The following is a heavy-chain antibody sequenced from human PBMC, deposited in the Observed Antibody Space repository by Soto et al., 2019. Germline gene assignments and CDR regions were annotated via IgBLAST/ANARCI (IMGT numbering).Heavy chain of an antibody. J-gene: IGHJ3*02. V-gene: IGHV4-39*01. D-gene: IGHD6-19*01. CDR2: IYYSGST. Sequence: QLQLQESGPGLVKPSETLSLTCTVSGGSISSSSYYWGWIRQPPGKGLEWIGSIYYSGSTYYNPSLKSRVTISVDTSKNQFSLKLSSVTAADTAVYYCARPTSLGSGWSYDAFDIWGQGTMVTVSS. CDR1: GGSISSSSYY. CDR3: ARPTSLGSGWSYDAFDI.